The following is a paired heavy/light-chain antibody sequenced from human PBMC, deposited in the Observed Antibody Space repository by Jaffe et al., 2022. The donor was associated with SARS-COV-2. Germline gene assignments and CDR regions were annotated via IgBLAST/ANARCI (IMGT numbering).Light chain of an antibody. J-gene: IGKJ2*01. CDR1: QSVRTD. CDR2: HAS. CDR3: QVRDSLPMYP. Sequence: DIVLTQSPATLSLSPGDGATLSCRASQSVRTDLAWYQQKPGQPPRLLMFHASKRAAGIPARFSGSGSGTDFTLTISSLEPEDFAVYYCQVRDSLPMYPFGQGTRLEIK. V-gene: IGKV3-11*01.
Heavy chain of an antibody. D-gene: IGHD1-1*01. CDR1: GGPLRSIVYY. CDR2: IYENGDT. CDR3: AKRTTYWFDP. Sequence: QEQLQESGPGLVKPSQTLSLTCTVTGGPLRSIVYYWSWIRQRPGKGLEWIGYIYENGDTYYNPSLKSRVTMSIDTSKNQFSLEMTSVSAADTAVYYCAKRTTYWFDPWGRGTLVTVSS. J-gene: IGHJ5*02. V-gene: IGHV4-31*03.